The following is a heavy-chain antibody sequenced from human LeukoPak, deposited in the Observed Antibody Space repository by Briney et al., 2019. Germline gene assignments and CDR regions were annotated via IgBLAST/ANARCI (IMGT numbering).Heavy chain of an antibody. D-gene: IGHD6-13*01. V-gene: IGHV4-59*08. CDR3: ARHGGYSSPYLH. CDR1: GGSISNYY. J-gene: IGHJ1*01. CDR2: NYYSGTT. Sequence: PSDTLSLTCTVSGGSISNYYWSWIRQPPGKGVECIGYNYYSGTTNYNPSLKSRVTISVDTSKNQFSLKLSSVTAADTAVYYCARHGGYSSPYLHWGQGTLVTVSS.